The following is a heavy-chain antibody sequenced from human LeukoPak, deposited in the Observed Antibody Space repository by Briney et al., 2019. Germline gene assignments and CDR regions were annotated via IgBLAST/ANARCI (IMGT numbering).Heavy chain of an antibody. D-gene: IGHD1-26*01. CDR3: ARVRDSGRWGAFDI. J-gene: IGHJ3*02. CDR1: GFTFSSYA. V-gene: IGHV3-30-3*01. Sequence: GGSLRLSCAASGFTFSSYAIHWVRQAPGKGLEWVTLISYGGSNKYYADSVKGRFTISRDNSKNTLYLQMNSLRPEDTAVYYCARVRDSGRWGAFDIWGQGTMVTVSS. CDR2: ISYGGSNK.